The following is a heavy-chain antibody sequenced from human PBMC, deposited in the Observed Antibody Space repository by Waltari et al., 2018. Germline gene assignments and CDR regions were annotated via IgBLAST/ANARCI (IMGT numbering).Heavy chain of an antibody. Sequence: QVQLQESGPGLVKPSETLSLTCTVSGGSISSYYWSWIRRPAGKGLEWIGRIYTSGSTNYNPSLKSRVTMSVDTSKNQFSLKLSSVTAADTAVYYCARGQNSRGHGAFDIWGQGTMVTVSS. J-gene: IGHJ3*02. V-gene: IGHV4-4*07. CDR3: ARGQNSRGHGAFDI. CDR2: IYTSGST. CDR1: GGSISSYY.